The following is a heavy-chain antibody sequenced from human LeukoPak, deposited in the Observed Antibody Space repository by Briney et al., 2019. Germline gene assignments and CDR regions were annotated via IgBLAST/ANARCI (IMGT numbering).Heavy chain of an antibody. D-gene: IGHD3-22*01. V-gene: IGHV1-18*01. CDR1: GYTFTSYG. Sequence: ASVKVSCKASGYTFTSYGISWVRQAPGQGLEWMGWVSAYNGNTNYAQKLQGRVTMTTDTSTSTAYMELRSLRSDDTAVYYCARDYYDNSGYYYPLGYWGQGTLVTVSS. J-gene: IGHJ4*02. CDR2: VSAYNGNT. CDR3: ARDYYDNSGYYYPLGY.